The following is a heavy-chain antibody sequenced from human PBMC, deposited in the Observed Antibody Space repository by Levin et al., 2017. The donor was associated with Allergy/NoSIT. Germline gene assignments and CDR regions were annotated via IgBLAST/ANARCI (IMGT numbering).Heavy chain of an antibody. Sequence: PGGSLRLSCAASGIPFSEYALHWVRQAPGKGLEYVSAISTRGVTTNYAESVRGRFSISRDDSKNTLYLQMGSLRVEDLAVYYCATVRYNNGWDYFDHWGQGTLVTVSS. CDR1: GIPFSEYA. CDR3: ATVRYNNGWDYFDH. V-gene: IGHV3-64*02. J-gene: IGHJ4*02. CDR2: ISTRGVTT. D-gene: IGHD6-19*01.